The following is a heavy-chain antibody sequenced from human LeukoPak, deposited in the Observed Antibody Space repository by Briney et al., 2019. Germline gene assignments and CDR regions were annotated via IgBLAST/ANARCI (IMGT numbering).Heavy chain of an antibody. CDR1: GFTFDDHA. Sequence: PGRSLRLSCAASGFTFDDHAMHWVRQAPGKGLEWVSGISWNSGSIGYADSVKGRFTISRDNAKNSLYLQMNSLRAEDTALYYCAKTHETDSSALDYWGQGTLVTVSS. D-gene: IGHD6-6*01. CDR2: ISWNSGSI. CDR3: AKTHETDSSALDY. V-gene: IGHV3-9*01. J-gene: IGHJ4*02.